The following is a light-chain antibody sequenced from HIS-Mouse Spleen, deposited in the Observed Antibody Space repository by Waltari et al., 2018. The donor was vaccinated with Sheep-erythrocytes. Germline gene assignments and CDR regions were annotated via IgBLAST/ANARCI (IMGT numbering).Light chain of an antibody. V-gene: IGLV2-8*01. Sequence: QSALTQPPSASGSPGQSVTISYTGTSSDVGGYNYVSWYQQHPGKAPKPMIYEFSKRASGVPDRFSGSKSGNPASLTVSGLQAEDEADYYCSSYAGSNNWVFGGGTKLTVL. J-gene: IGLJ3*02. CDR2: EFS. CDR3: SSYAGSNNWV. CDR1: SSDVGGYNY.